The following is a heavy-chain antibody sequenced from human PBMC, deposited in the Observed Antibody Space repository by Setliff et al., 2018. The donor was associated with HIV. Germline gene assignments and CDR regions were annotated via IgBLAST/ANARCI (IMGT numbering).Heavy chain of an antibody. V-gene: IGHV1-18*01. J-gene: IGHJ1*01. D-gene: IGHD3-22*01. CDR3: VRGVTRDISGYYRDEYFQH. Sequence: ASVKVSCKASGYRFNTYGISWVRQAPGQGLEWMGWISPYNGDTGFAQSLQGGVTLTTDTSTNTAYMEMRTLRSDDTAVYYCVRGVTRDISGYYRDEYFQHWGQGTPVTVSS. CDR2: ISPYNGDT. CDR1: GYRFNTYG.